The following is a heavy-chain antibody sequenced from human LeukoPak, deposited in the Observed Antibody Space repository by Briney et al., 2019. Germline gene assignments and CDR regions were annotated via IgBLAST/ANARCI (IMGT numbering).Heavy chain of an antibody. J-gene: IGHJ4*02. D-gene: IGHD3-10*01. Sequence: GGSLRPSCAASGFTFSNYWTHWVRQDPGKGLVWVSYINPDGSNTNYADSVKGRFTISRDNAKNALYLQMNSLRAEDTAVCYCAKDLHYGSADYWGQGTLVTVSS. V-gene: IGHV3-74*01. CDR2: INPDGSNT. CDR1: GFTFSNYW. CDR3: AKDLHYGSADY.